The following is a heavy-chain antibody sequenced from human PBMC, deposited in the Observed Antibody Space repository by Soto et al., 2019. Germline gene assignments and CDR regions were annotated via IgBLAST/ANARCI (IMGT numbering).Heavy chain of an antibody. CDR3: ARGGRGVTLYFHY. V-gene: IGHV1-18*01. CDR2: ISGYNGDT. D-gene: IGHD3-10*01. Sequence: QVQLVQSGAEVKKAGASVKVSCKASGYTFASYGISWVRQAPGQGLEWMGWISGYNGDTNYAQKLQDRVTMTTDTSTSTVYMVLRSLRSDDTADYYCARGGRGVTLYFHYWGQGTLVTASS. J-gene: IGHJ4*02. CDR1: GYTFASYG.